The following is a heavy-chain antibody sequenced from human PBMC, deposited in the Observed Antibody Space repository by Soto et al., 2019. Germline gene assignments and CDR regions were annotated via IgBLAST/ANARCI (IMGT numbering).Heavy chain of an antibody. CDR3: AHRLSAAGRFDH. Sequence: QITLKESGPTLVTPRQTLTLTCTFSGFSLDTRGVGVGWVRQPPGKALEWLALIYGNDEQRLNPSLQSRLTIAKDTPKSQVVLTMTNMDPVDTATYFCAHRLSAAGRFDHWSQGTLVSVSS. CDR2: IYGNDEQ. D-gene: IGHD6-13*01. J-gene: IGHJ5*02. CDR1: GFSLDTRGVG. V-gene: IGHV2-5*01.